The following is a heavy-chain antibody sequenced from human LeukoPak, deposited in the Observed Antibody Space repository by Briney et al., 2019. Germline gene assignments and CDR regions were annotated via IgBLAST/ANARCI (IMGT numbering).Heavy chain of an antibody. CDR2: IIPIFGTA. D-gene: IGHD1-26*01. V-gene: IGHV1-69*13. CDR1: GYTFTSYD. CDR3: ARDRIVGATAWFDP. Sequence: SVKVSCKASGYTFTSYDINWVRQATGQGLEWMGGIIPIFGTANYAQKFQGRVTITADESTSTAYMELSSLRSEDTAVYYCARDRIVGATAWFDPWGQGTLVTVSS. J-gene: IGHJ5*02.